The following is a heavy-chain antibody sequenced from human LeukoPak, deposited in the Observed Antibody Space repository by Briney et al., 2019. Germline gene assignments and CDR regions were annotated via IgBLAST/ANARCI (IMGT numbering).Heavy chain of an antibody. CDR1: GYTFTSNY. Sequence: ASVKVSCKAFGYTFTSNYMHWVRQAPGQGAEWMEVISASGGSTTYAQKFQGRVTLTRDMSTSTDYLELSSLRSEDTAVYYCARSILYYYDRSARGAFDIWGPGTMVTVS. D-gene: IGHD3-22*01. V-gene: IGHV1-46*01. CDR3: ARSILYYYDRSARGAFDI. CDR2: ISASGGST. J-gene: IGHJ3*02.